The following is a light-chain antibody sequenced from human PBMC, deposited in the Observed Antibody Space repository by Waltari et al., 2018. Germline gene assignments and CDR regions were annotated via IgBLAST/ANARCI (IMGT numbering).Light chain of an antibody. Sequence: QSVVTQPPSVSGAPGQRVTISCTGSTSNIGAGFDVHWYQQIPGTGPKLLIYGNPNRPSGVPDRFSGSKSGTSASLAITGLQAEDEADYYCQSYDSSLSGSVFGGGTKLTVL. J-gene: IGLJ2*01. CDR2: GNP. CDR1: TSNIGAGFD. V-gene: IGLV1-40*01. CDR3: QSYDSSLSGSV.